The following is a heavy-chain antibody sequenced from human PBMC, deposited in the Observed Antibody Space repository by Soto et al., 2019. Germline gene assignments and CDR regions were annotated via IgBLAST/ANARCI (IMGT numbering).Heavy chain of an antibody. Sequence: SETLSLTCTVSGGSISSYYWSWIRQPPGKGLEWIGYIYYSGSTNYNPSLKSRVTISVDTSKNQFSLKLSSVTAADTAVYYCARTTYYYDSSGYLKPYPGFDYWGQGTLVTV. J-gene: IGHJ4*02. D-gene: IGHD3-22*01. CDR3: ARTTYYYDSSGYLKPYPGFDY. CDR2: IYYSGST. CDR1: GGSISSYY. V-gene: IGHV4-59*01.